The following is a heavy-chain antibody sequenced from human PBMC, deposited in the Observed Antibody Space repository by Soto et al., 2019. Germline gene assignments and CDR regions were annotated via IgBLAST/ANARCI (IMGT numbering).Heavy chain of an antibody. D-gene: IGHD6-6*01. J-gene: IGHJ4*02. CDR1: GFTFKRFW. Sequence: EVQLVESGGGLVQPGGSLRLSCATSGFTFKRFWMNWVRQAQGKGLEWVATIKGDGSEKQYADAVKGRFTVSRDNAKNLVYLQMDSLRAEDTALYYYAREREPRLSDHWGQGTLVTVSS. CDR3: AREREPRLSDH. CDR2: IKGDGSEK. V-gene: IGHV3-7*03.